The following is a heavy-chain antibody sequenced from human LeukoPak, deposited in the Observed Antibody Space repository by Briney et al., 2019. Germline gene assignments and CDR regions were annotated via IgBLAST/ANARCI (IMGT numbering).Heavy chain of an antibody. CDR1: GYSISSGYY. CDR3: AVATIRYFDY. Sequence: SETLSLTCAVSGYSISSGYYWGLIRQPPVKGLEWIGSIYHSGSTYYNPSLKSRVTISVDTSKNQFSLKLSSVTAADTAVYYCAVATIRYFDYWGQGTLVTVSS. V-gene: IGHV4-38-2*01. CDR2: IYHSGST. D-gene: IGHD5-12*01. J-gene: IGHJ4*02.